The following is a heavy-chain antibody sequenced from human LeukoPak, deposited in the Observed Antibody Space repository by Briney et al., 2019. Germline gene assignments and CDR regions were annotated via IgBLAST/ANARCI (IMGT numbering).Heavy chain of an antibody. CDR3: ATASKYSSQYLAPGFYDN. D-gene: IGHD6-6*01. J-gene: IGHJ4*02. Sequence: PSQTLSLTCTVSGGSISSGTYYWSWIRQHPGKGLEWIGYIYSSGTTYYNPSLKSRVTISVDTSKNQFSLKLSSVTAADTAVYYCATASKYSSQYLAPGFYDNWGQGTLVTVSS. V-gene: IGHV4-31*03. CDR2: IYSSGTT. CDR1: GGSISSGTYY.